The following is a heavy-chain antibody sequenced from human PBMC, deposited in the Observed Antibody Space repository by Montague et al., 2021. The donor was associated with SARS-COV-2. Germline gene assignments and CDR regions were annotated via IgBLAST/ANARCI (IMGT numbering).Heavy chain of an antibody. CDR2: IYYSGST. Sequence: SETLSLTCTVSGGSISSNFWSWIRQPPGKGLEWIGYIYYSGSTNYNPSLKSRVTISVDTSKNQFSLKVRSVTAADTAVYYCARGDYHDSTGYYDYWGQGTLVTVSS. J-gene: IGHJ4*01. V-gene: IGHV4-59*01. D-gene: IGHD3-22*01. CDR1: GGSISSNF. CDR3: ARGDYHDSTGYYDY.